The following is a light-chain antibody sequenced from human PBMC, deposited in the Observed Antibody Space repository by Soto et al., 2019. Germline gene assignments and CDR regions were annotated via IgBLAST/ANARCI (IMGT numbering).Light chain of an antibody. CDR1: QSISSS. J-gene: IGKJ4*01. Sequence: EIVLIQSPVTLSLSPGERATLSCRAIQSISSSLAWYQQNPGQAPRLLSFDASNRATGIPVRFSGSGPGTDFNLTIRRLEPDDFSVYYCQQLSDWPLTFGGGTMGEI. CDR3: QQLSDWPLT. CDR2: DAS. V-gene: IGKV3D-11*02.